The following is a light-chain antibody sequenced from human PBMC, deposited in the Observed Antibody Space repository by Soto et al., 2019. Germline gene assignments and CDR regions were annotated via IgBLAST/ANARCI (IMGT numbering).Light chain of an antibody. CDR1: QSVGRS. J-gene: IGKJ3*01. CDR2: DSS. CDR3: QQYDEWPPT. Sequence: VLTQSPATLSVSPGEGAALSCRASQSVGRSLAWYQQKPGQTPRLLMFDSSTRATDILAKFSGSGSGTEFTLTISSLQSEDFAIFYCQQYDEWPPTFGPGTKVEI. V-gene: IGKV3-15*01.